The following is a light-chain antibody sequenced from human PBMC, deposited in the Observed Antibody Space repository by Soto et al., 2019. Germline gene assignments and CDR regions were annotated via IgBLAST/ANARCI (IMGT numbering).Light chain of an antibody. J-gene: IGKJ5*01. CDR1: QSVSSY. CDR3: QQRSNWPIT. CDR2: DAS. V-gene: IGKV3-11*01. Sequence: EIVLTQSPATLSLSPGERATLSCRASQSVSSYLAWYQQKPGQAPRLLIYDASNRATGIQARFSGSGSGTDFTLPISSLEPEDFAVYYCQQRSNWPITFGQGTRLEIK.